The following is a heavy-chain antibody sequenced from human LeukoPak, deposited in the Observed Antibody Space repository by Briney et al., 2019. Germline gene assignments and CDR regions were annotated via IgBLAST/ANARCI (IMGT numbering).Heavy chain of an antibody. J-gene: IGHJ6*03. CDR2: IYTSGST. D-gene: IGHD3-3*01. V-gene: IGHV4-61*02. CDR3: ASGTIFGGPLNTGYMDV. CDR1: GGSISSGSYY. Sequence: PSQTLSLTCTVSGGSISSGSYYWSWIRQPAGKGLEWIGRIYTSGSTNYNPSLKSRVTISVDTSKNQFSLKLSSVTAADTAVYYCASGTIFGGPLNTGYMDVWGKGTTVTVSS.